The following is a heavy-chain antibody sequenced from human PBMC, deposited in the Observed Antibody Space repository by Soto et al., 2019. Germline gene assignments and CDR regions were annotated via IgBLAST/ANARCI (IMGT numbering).Heavy chain of an antibody. CDR3: ARGRDGDY. V-gene: IGHV1-18*01. D-gene: IGHD6-6*01. J-gene: IGHJ4*02. CDR2: ISAHNGNT. Sequence: QVHLVQSGAEVKKPGASVKVSCKGSGYTFTSYGITWVQQAPGQGLEWMGWISAHNGNTDYAQKLQGRVTVTRDTSTSTAYLELRSLRSADTAVYYGARGRDGDYWGQGALVTVSS. CDR1: GYTFTSYG.